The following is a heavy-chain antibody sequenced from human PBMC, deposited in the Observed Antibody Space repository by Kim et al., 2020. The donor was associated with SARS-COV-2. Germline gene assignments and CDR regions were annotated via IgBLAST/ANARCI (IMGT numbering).Heavy chain of an antibody. D-gene: IGHD6-13*01. CDR3: ARETQQLGFDY. Sequence: TNCAEKFQGRVTITRDASISTAYMGLGSLRCDDTAVYYCARETQQLGFDYWGQGTLVTVSS. CDR2: T. J-gene: IGHJ4*02. V-gene: IGHV1-2*02.